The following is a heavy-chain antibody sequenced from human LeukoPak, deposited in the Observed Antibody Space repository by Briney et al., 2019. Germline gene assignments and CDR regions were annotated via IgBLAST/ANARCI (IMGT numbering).Heavy chain of an antibody. V-gene: IGHV1-2*02. CDR1: GYTFTGYY. J-gene: IGHJ4*02. CDR2: INTNSGGT. D-gene: IGHD3-3*01. Sequence: ASLKVSCKASGYTFTGYYIHWVRQAPGQRLKWMGWINTNSGGTKYAQRFQGRVTMTRDTSISTAYMEVSRLRSDDTAVYFCASSRFLEWLYLLDYWGQGTLVTVSS. CDR3: ASSRFLEWLYLLDY.